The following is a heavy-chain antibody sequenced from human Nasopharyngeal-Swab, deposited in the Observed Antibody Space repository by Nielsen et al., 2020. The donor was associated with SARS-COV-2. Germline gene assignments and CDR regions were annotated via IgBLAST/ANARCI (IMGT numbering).Heavy chain of an antibody. J-gene: IGHJ5*02. Sequence: GRSLTLSCAASGFTFSSYWMHWVRQAPGKGLVWVSRINSDGSSTSYADSVKGRFTISRDNAKNTLYLQMNSLRAEDTAVYYCARGRYNWNVNNWFDPWGQGTLVTVSS. CDR2: INSDGSST. CDR1: GFTFSSYW. CDR3: ARGRYNWNVNNWFDP. D-gene: IGHD1-20*01. V-gene: IGHV3-74*01.